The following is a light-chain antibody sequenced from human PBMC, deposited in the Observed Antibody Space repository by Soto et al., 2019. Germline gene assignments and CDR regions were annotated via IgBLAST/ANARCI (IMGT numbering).Light chain of an antibody. CDR3: QQYGSSPVT. CDR2: GAS. Sequence: EIVLTQSPGTLSLSPWERATLSCRTSQSISSSYLAWYQQRPGQAPRLLISGASNRATGIPHRFSGSGSGTDFSLTISRLEPEDFAMYYCQQYGSSPVTLGGGTKVDIK. J-gene: IGKJ4*01. CDR1: QSISSSY. V-gene: IGKV3-20*01.